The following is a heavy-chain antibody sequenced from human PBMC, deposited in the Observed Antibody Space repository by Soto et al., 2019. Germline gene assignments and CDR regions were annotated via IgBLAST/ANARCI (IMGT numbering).Heavy chain of an antibody. V-gene: IGHV2-5*02. D-gene: IGHD1-26*01. CDR2: IYWDDDK. CDR3: AHRHRVGATKYNWFDP. J-gene: IGHJ5*02. Sequence: ESGPTLVNPTQTLTLTCTFSGFSLSSSVVGVGWIRQPPGKALEWLALIYWDDDKRYSPSLKSRLTITKDTSKNQVVLTMTNMDPVDTATYYCAHRHRVGATKYNWFDPWGQGNLVTVSS. CDR1: GFSLSSSVVG.